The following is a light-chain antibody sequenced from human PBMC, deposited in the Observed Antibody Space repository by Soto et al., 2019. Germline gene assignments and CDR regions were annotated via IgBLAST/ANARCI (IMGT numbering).Light chain of an antibody. CDR1: SSYVVGYKY. Sequence: QSALTQPSSPSGSPGQSVTLSCTVTSSYVVGYKYVSWFQQNPGKAPKLMICEVSQRPSGVPDRFSGSSSGNTASLTVSGLQAEDEADYYCCSSARRKNSVFGTGTKLTVL. CDR2: EVS. J-gene: IGLJ1*01. CDR3: CSSARRKNSV. V-gene: IGLV2-8*01.